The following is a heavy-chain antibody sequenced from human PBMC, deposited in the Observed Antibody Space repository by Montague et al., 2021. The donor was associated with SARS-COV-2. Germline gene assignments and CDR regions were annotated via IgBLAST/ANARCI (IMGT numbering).Heavy chain of an antibody. CDR3: ARIWGATRGDAFDX. D-gene: IGHD1-26*01. Sequence: PALVKPTQTLTLTCTFSGFSLSTSGMCVSWIRQLPGKALEWLALIDWDDDKYYSTSLKTRLTISKDTSKNQVVLTMTNMDPVDTATYYCARIWGATRGDAFDXWGQGTMVTVSS. CDR1: GFSLSTSGMC. J-gene: IGHJ3*02. V-gene: IGHV2-70*01. CDR2: IDWDDDK.